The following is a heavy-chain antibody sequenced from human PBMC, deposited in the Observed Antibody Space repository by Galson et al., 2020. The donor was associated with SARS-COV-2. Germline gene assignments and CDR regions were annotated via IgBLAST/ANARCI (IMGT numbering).Heavy chain of an antibody. Sequence: SETLSLTCTVSGGSISLYYWSWIRQPPGKGLEWIGYISYSGSTNYNPSLKSRITISADTSKRQFSLKVSYVTAADTAVYYCATSDPIWGSYRYVSQFDYWGQGALVNVSS. CDR3: ATSDPIWGSYRYVSQFDY. D-gene: IGHD3-16*02. J-gene: IGHJ4*02. CDR2: ISYSGST. CDR1: GGSISLYY. V-gene: IGHV4-59*08.